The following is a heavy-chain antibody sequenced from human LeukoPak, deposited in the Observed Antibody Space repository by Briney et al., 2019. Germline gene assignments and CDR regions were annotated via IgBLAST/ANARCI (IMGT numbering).Heavy chain of an antibody. Sequence: GGSLRLSCAASGFTFSSYEMNWVRQAPGKGLEWVSSISSSTSYIYYADSVKGRFTISRDNAKNSLYLQMNSLRPEDTAVYYCARENSGSYYQFDCWDQGTLVTVSS. D-gene: IGHD1-26*01. CDR1: GFTFSSYE. CDR2: ISSSTSYI. V-gene: IGHV3-21*01. CDR3: ARENSGSYYQFDC. J-gene: IGHJ4*02.